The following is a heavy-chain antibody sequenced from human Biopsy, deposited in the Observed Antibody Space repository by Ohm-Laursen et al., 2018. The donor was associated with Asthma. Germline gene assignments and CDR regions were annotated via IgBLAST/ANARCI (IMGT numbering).Heavy chain of an antibody. CDR2: IYWNDDK. CDR1: GFSLSSTGVG. CDR3: AYRPLLPAAEESFDY. D-gene: IGHD2-2*01. V-gene: IGHV2-5*01. Sequence: PTQTLTLTCTFSGFSLSSTGVGVGWIRQPPGKALEWLALIYWNDDKRYSPSLKSGLTITKDTSKNQVVLTVTNMDPVDTATYYCAYRPLLPAAEESFDYWGQGTLVTVSS. J-gene: IGHJ4*02.